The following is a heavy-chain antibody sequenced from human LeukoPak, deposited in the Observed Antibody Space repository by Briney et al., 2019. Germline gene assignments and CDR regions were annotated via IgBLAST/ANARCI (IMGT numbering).Heavy chain of an antibody. CDR2: IYTSGST. CDR3: ARDTVKRYYYYYGMDV. Sequence: SETLSLTCTVSGGSISSYYWSWIRQPAGKGLEWIGRIYTSGSTNYNPSLKSRVTMSVDTSKSQFSLKLSSVTAADTAVYYCARDTVKRYYYYYGMDVWGQGTTVTVSS. J-gene: IGHJ6*02. V-gene: IGHV4-4*07. D-gene: IGHD4-17*01. CDR1: GGSISSYY.